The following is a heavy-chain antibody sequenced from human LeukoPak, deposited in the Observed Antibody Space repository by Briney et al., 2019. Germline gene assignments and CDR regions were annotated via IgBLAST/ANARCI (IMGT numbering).Heavy chain of an antibody. CDR3: ARALRKRTPTSGAFDI. J-gene: IGHJ3*02. CDR1: GYTFTSYG. CDR2: INPSGGST. D-gene: IGHD1-14*01. V-gene: IGHV1-46*01. Sequence: ASVKVSCKASGYTFTSYGISWVRQAPGQGLEWMGIINPSGGSTSYAQKFQGRVTMTRDMSTSTVYMELSSLRSEDTAVYYCARALRKRTPTSGAFDIWGQGTMVTVSS.